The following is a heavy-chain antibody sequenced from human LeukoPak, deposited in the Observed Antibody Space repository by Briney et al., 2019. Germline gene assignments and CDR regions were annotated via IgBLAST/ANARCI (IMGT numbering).Heavy chain of an antibody. V-gene: IGHV1-46*01. Sequence: ASVRVSCKASGYTFTSYYMHWVRQTPGQGLEWMGIINPSGGSTSYAQKFQGRVTMTRDTSTSTVYMELSSLRSEDTAVYYCARAVAAGRRFDYWGQGTLVTVSS. CDR3: ARAVAAGRRFDY. CDR2: INPSGGST. CDR1: GYTFTSYY. D-gene: IGHD6-13*01. J-gene: IGHJ4*02.